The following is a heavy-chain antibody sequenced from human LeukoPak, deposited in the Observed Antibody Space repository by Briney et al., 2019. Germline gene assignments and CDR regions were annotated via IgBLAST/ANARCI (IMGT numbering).Heavy chain of an antibody. J-gene: IGHJ5*02. CDR1: GGSFSGYY. CDR2: INHSGSH. V-gene: IGHV4-34*01. Sequence: PSETLSLTCAVYGGSFSGYYWSWIRHPPGKGLGWVGEINHSGSHNYNPSLKSRVTISVETSKNQFSLKLSSVPAADTAVYYCARSPQGTATTANWLDPWGQGTLVTVSS. D-gene: IGHD4-17*01. CDR3: ARSPQGTATTANWLDP.